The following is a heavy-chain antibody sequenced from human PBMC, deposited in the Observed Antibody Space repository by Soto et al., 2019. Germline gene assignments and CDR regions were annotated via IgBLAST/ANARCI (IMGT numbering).Heavy chain of an antibody. V-gene: IGHV3-33*01. CDR2: IGYDGSSK. CDR3: ARDLDSYFDY. J-gene: IGHJ4*02. D-gene: IGHD3-9*01. Sequence: QVQMVESGGGVVQPGRSLRLSCAASGLTFSSYGMHWVRQAPGKGLEWVAVIGYDGSSKYYADSVKGRFSISRDNSENTLYLQMNSLRAEDTAMYYCARDLDSYFDYWGQGTLIAVSS. CDR1: GLTFSSYG.